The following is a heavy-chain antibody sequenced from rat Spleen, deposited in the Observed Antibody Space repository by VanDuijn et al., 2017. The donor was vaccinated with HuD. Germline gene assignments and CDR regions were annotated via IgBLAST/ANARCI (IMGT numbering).Heavy chain of an antibody. D-gene: IGHD3-4*01. Sequence: EVQLQESGPGLVKPSQSLTLTCSVTDYSITNNYWGWIRKFPGNKMEWMGYISYSGSANYNPSLKSRGSITRDTSKNQFFLQLNSVTNEDTATYYCARSGTNPGWYFDFWGPGTMVTVSS. CDR2: ISYSGSA. V-gene: IGHV3-1*01. CDR1: DYSITNNY. J-gene: IGHJ1*01. CDR3: ARSGTNPGWYFDF.